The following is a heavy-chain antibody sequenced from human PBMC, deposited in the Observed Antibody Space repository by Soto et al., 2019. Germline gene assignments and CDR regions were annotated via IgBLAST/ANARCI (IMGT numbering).Heavy chain of an antibody. CDR1: GGSFSGYY. J-gene: IGHJ4*02. CDR3: ARGLHNIAAAVYFDY. D-gene: IGHD6-13*01. Sequence: NPSETLSLTCAVYGGSFSGYYWSWIRQPPGKGLEWIGEINHSGSTNYNPSLKSRVTISVDTSKNQFSLKLSSVTAADTAVYYCARGLHNIAAAVYFDYWGQGTLVTVSS. V-gene: IGHV4-34*01. CDR2: INHSGST.